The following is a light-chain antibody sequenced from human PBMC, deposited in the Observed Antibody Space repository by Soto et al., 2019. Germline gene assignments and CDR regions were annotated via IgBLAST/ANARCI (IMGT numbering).Light chain of an antibody. CDR3: SSYTSSGTPYV. CDR1: SSDVADYNY. J-gene: IGLJ1*01. Sequence: QSVLTQPASVSWSPGQSITISCTGTSSDVADYNYVSWYQHYPGKAPKLMIYEVSNRPSGVSNRFSGSKSGNTASLTISGLQPEDEADYYCSSYTSSGTPYVFGTGTKVTVL. CDR2: EVS. V-gene: IGLV2-14*01.